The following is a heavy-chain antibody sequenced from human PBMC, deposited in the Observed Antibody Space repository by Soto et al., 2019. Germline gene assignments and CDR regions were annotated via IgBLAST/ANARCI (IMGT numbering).Heavy chain of an antibody. J-gene: IGHJ3*02. CDR3: ARELYAFDI. V-gene: IGHV3-21*01. CDR1: GFTFSSYS. Sequence: GGSLRLSCAGSGFTFSSYSMNWVRQAPGKGLEWVSSISSSTSYIKYADSVEGRFTISRDDAKNSLYLQMNSLRAEDTAVYYCARELYAFDIWGRGTMLTVSS. D-gene: IGHD2-15*01. CDR2: ISSSTSYI.